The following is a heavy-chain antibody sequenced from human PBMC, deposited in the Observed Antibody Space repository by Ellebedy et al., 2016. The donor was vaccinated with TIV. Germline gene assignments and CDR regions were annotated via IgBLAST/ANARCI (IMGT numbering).Heavy chain of an antibody. D-gene: IGHD6-19*01. V-gene: IGHV4-39*07. J-gene: IGHJ4*02. Sequence: MPSETLSLTCTVSGGSISSRSHYWGWIRHPPAKGLEWIESLYYSGNTYYNPSLKSRVTISVDTSKNQLSLRLRSVTAADTAVHYCTRGDQSVAATDYWGPGTLVTVSS. CDR2: LYYSGNT. CDR1: GGSISSRSHY. CDR3: TRGDQSVAATDY.